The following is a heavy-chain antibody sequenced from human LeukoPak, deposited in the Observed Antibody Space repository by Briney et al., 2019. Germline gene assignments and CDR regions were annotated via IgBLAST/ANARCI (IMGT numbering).Heavy chain of an antibody. D-gene: IGHD3-10*01. CDR2: ISGSGGTT. CDR1: GFTFSNYA. V-gene: IGHV3-23*01. Sequence: GGSLRLSCAASGFTFSNYAMSWVRQAPGKGLEWVSSISGSGGTTYYADSVRGRFTISRDNSKNTLYLQMNGLRAEDTAVYYCAKDYYGSGSYYGCLDVWGQGTAVTVSS. J-gene: IGHJ6*02. CDR3: AKDYYGSGSYYGCLDV.